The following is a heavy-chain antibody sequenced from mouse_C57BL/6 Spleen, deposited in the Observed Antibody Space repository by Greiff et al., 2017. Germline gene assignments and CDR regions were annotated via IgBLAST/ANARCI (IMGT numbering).Heavy chain of an antibody. CDR2: IRSKSSNYAT. D-gene: IGHD1-1*01. Sequence: EVKLMESGGGLVQPKGSLKLSCAASGFTFNTYAMHWVRQAPGKGLEWVARIRSKSSNYATYYADSVKDRFTISRDDSQSLLYLQMNNLKTEDTAMYYCVREGFKYYGSSYGYFDVWGTGTTVTVSS. J-gene: IGHJ1*03. CDR1: GFTFNTYA. CDR3: VREGFKYYGSSYGYFDV. V-gene: IGHV10-3*01.